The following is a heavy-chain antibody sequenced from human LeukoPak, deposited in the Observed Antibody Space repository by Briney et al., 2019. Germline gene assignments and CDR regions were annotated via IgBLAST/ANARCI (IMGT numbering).Heavy chain of an antibody. Sequence: ASVKVSCKASGYTFTGYYMHWVRQAPGQGLEWVGWINPNSGGTNYAQKFQGRVTMTRDTSISTAYMELSRVRTDDTAVYYCARESGITIFGDYWGQGTLVTVSS. D-gene: IGHD3-3*01. J-gene: IGHJ4*02. CDR3: ARESGITIFGDY. V-gene: IGHV1-2*02. CDR2: INPNSGGT. CDR1: GYTFTGYY.